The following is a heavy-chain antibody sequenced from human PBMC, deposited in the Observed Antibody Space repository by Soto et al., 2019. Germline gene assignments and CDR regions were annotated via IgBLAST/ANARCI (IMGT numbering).Heavy chain of an antibody. J-gene: IGHJ4*02. V-gene: IGHV4-4*02. CDR2: TYHRGNT. Sequence: QVQLQESGPGLVKPSETLSLTCAVSGASISSDNWWIWVRQPPGKGLEWIGETYHRGNTYYNPSLKSRVTMSVDKSNNQVSLNLTSVTAADTAMYYCARGLYSTALDWGRGILVPVSS. CDR1: GASISSDNW. CDR3: ARGLYSTALD. D-gene: IGHD6-13*01.